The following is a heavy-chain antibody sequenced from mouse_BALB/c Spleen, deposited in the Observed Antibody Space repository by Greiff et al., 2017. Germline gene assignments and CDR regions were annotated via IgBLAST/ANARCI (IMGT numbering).Heavy chain of an antibody. Sequence: VQLKESGPELVKPGASVRISCKASGYTFTSYYIHWVKQRPGQGLEWIGWIYPGNVNTKYNEKFKGKATLTADKSSSTAYMQLSSLTSEDSAVYFCARQDRYDPAWFAYWGQGTLVTVSA. CDR1: GYTFTSYY. CDR3: ARQDRYDPAWFAY. D-gene: IGHD2-14*01. CDR2: IYPGNVNT. V-gene: IGHV1S56*01. J-gene: IGHJ3*01.